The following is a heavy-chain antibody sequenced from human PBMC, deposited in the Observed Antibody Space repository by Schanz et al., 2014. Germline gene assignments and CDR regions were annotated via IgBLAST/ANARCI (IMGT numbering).Heavy chain of an antibody. CDR2: ISYGTSYI. Sequence: EVQLVESGGGLVQPGGSLRLSCTASGFTFSSYSMSWVRQAPGKGLEWVSSISYGTSYIYYAESVKGRFTMSRDNAKNSVFLQMNSLRAEDTAVYYCVRDSFFAFDYWGQGTLVTVSS. CDR3: VRDSFFAFDY. J-gene: IGHJ4*02. V-gene: IGHV3-21*01. D-gene: IGHD3-3*01. CDR1: GFTFSSYS.